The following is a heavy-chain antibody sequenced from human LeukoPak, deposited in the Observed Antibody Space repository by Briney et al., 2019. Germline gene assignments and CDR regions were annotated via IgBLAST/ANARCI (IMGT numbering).Heavy chain of an antibody. CDR1: GYTFTSYG. J-gene: IGHJ4*02. D-gene: IGHD3-22*01. Sequence: ASVKVSCKASGYTFTSYGISWVRQAPGQGLEWMGWISAYNGNTNYAQKLQGRVTMTTDTSTSTAYMELRSLRSDDTAVYYCARVQLHRIYYDNSDYPTRNDYWGQGTLVTVSS. CDR3: ARVQLHRIYYDNSDYPTRNDY. CDR2: ISAYNGNT. V-gene: IGHV1-18*01.